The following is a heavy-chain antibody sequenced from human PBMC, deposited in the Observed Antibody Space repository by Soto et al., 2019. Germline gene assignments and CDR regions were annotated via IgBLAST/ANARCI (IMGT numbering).Heavy chain of an antibody. V-gene: IGHV3-30*18. J-gene: IGHJ6*02. D-gene: IGHD3-9*01. Sequence: QVQLVESGGGVVQPGRSLRLSCAASGFTFSSNGMHWVRQAPGKGLEWVAVISHDGTKKYYADSVKGRFTISRDNSKSTLYLQMNSLRDEDTAVYYCAKDKGYDVLTFHGMDVWGQGTTVTVSS. CDR2: ISHDGTKK. CDR1: GFTFSSNG. CDR3: AKDKGYDVLTFHGMDV.